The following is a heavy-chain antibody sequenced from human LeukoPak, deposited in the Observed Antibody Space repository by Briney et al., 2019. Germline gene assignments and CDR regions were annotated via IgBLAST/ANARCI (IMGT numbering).Heavy chain of an antibody. CDR2: TYYRSKWYN. V-gene: IGHV6-1*01. CDR1: GDSASSNSAA. D-gene: IGHD1-26*01. J-gene: IGHJ4*02. Sequence: SQTLSLTCAISGDSASSNSAAWNWIRQSPSRGLERLGRTYYRSKWYNDYAVSVKSRITINPDTSKNQFSLQLNSVTPEDTAVYYCAREVDIVGATSSALDYWGQGTLVTVSS. CDR3: AREVDIVGATSSALDY.